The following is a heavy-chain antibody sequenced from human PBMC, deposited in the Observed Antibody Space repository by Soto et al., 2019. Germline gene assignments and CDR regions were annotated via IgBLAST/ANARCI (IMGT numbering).Heavy chain of an antibody. CDR2: IIPFLRTP. V-gene: IGHV1-69*01. CDR3: ARSLCQTTASPHPSYDYYARDV. CDR1: GDTFSSYA. Sequence: QVQLVQSGPEVKKPGSSVKVSCESSGDTFSSYAISWVRQAPGQGLEWMGGIIPFLRTPNYSQKFQGRVTIPADESTRTTNRRLLGLSSKETPIYFCARSLCQTTASPHPSYDYYARDVWVQGPRSPSP. J-gene: IGHJ6*02. D-gene: IGHD1-1*01.